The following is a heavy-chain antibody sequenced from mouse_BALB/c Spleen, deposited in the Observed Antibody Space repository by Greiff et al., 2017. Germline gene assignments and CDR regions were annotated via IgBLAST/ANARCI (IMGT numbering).Heavy chain of an antibody. CDR1: GYTFTSYW. D-gene: IGHD1-2*01. Sequence: VQLQQPGAELVRPGASVKLSCKASGYTFTSYWINWVKQRPGQGLEWIGNIYPSDSYTNYNQKFKDKATLTVDKSSSTAYMQLSSPTSEDSAVYYCTRSEFITTAYYFDYWGQGTTLTVSS. CDR3: TRSEFITTAYYFDY. CDR2: IYPSDSYT. V-gene: IGHV1-69*02. J-gene: IGHJ2*01.